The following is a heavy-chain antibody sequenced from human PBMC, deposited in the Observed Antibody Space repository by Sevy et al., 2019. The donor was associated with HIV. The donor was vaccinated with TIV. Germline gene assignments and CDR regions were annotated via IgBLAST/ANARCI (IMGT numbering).Heavy chain of an antibody. Sequence: SETLSLTCTVSGGSISSYYWSWIRQPPGKGLEWIGYIYYSGSTNYSPSLRGRVTLSVDTSKNQFSLKLSSVTAADTAVYYWARHEGCSSTTCHGGWFDPWGQGTLVTVSS. J-gene: IGHJ5*02. CDR1: GGSISSYY. D-gene: IGHD2-2*01. V-gene: IGHV4-59*08. CDR2: IYYSGST. CDR3: ARHEGCSSTTCHGGWFDP.